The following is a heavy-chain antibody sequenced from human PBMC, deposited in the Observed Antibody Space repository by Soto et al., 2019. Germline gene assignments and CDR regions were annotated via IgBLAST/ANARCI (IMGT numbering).Heavy chain of an antibody. CDR1: GGTFSSYA. CDR2: IIPIFGTA. Sequence: GASVKVSCKASGGTFSSYAISWVRQAPGQGLEWMGGIIPIFGTANYAQKFQGRVTITADESTSTAYIELSSLRSEDTAVYYCARGRKNYDFWSGRTFYYYYYYGMDVWGQGTTVTVSS. CDR3: ARGRKNYDFWSGRTFYYYYYYGMDV. V-gene: IGHV1-69*13. J-gene: IGHJ6*02. D-gene: IGHD3-3*01.